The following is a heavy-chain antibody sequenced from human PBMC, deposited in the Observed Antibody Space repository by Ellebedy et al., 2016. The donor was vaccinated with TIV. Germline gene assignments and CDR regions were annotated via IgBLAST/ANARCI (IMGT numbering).Heavy chain of an antibody. Sequence: GESLKIPCAASGFPFRGYWMSWVRQAPGKGLEWVANIKQDGSEKYYVDSVKGRFTISRDNAKNSLYLQMNSLRAEDTAVYYCARQTVATSVNDAFDIWGLGTVVTVSS. J-gene: IGHJ3*02. CDR3: ARQTVATSVNDAFDI. CDR1: GFPFRGYW. CDR2: IKQDGSEK. V-gene: IGHV3-7*01. D-gene: IGHD4-17*01.